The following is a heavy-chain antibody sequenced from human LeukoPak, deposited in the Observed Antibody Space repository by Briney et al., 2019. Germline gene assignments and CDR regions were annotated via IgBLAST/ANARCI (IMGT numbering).Heavy chain of an antibody. CDR2: IIPIFGTA. CDR3: ARSQQRGYSYGRLDY. J-gene: IGHJ4*02. Sequence: ASVKVSCKASGGTFSSYAISWVRQAPGQGLEWMGGIIPIFGTAIYAQKFQGRVTITADESTSTAYMELSSLRSEDTAVYYCARSQQRGYSYGRLDYWGQGTLVTVSS. V-gene: IGHV1-69*01. CDR1: GGTFSSYA. D-gene: IGHD5-18*01.